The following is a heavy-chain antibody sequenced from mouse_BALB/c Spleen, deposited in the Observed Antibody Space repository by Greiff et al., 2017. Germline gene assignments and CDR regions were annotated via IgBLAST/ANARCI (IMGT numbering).Heavy chain of an antibody. CDR1: GYTFTSYW. CDR3: AREMGRAY. V-gene: IGHV1-7*01. D-gene: IGHD4-1*01. J-gene: IGHJ3*01. Sequence: QVQLQQSGAELAKPGASVKMSCKASGYTFTSYWMHWVKQRPGQGLEWIGYINPSTGYTEYNQKFKDKATLTADKSSSTTYMQLSSLTSEDSAVYYCAREMGRAYWGQGTLVTVSA. CDR2: INPSTGYT.